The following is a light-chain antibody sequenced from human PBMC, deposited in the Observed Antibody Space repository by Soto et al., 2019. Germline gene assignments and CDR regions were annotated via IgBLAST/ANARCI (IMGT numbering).Light chain of an antibody. Sequence: EVFLTQSPGTLSLSPGERATLSCRASQSISTYLAWYQQRPGQAPRLLIYDSSNRSTGVPARFSGSGSGTDFTLTISSLEPEDFAVYYGQQRYNWPPLTFGGGTRVEI. V-gene: IGKV3-11*01. CDR3: QQRYNWPPLT. CDR1: QSISTY. J-gene: IGKJ4*01. CDR2: DSS.